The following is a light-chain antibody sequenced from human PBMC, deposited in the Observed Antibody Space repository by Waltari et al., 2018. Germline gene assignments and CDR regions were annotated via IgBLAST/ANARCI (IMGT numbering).Light chain of an antibody. CDR1: NSDIGGYNY. Sequence: QSALTQPASVSGSPGQAITISCTGTNSDIGGYNYVSCYQKYPGKAPKLTIYDVSKRPSGVSNRFAASKSGNTASLAISGLHADDAADYYCSSYTSSSTWVFGGGTKMTVL. CDR2: DVS. CDR3: SSYTSSSTWV. V-gene: IGLV2-14*03. J-gene: IGLJ3*02.